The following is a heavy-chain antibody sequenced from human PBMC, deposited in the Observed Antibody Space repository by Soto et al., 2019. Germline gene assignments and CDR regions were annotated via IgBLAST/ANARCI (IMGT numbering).Heavy chain of an antibody. J-gene: IGHJ4*02. CDR3: ARDSAGYYDFDY. Sequence: PGGALRLSCAASGLTVSSNYMSWVRQAPGKGLEWVSVIYSGGSTYYADSVKGRFTISRDNSKNTLYLQMNSLRAEDTAVYYCARDSAGYYDFDYWGQGTLVTVSS. CDR2: IYSGGST. D-gene: IGHD3-22*01. CDR1: GLTVSSNY. V-gene: IGHV3-66*01.